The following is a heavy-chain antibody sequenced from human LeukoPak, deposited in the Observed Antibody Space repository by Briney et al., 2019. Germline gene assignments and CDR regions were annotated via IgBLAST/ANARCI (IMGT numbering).Heavy chain of an antibody. CDR2: IIPIFGTA. CDR3: ARHNLTLTPPDY. V-gene: IGHV1-69*13. J-gene: IGHJ4*02. D-gene: IGHD1-1*01. CDR1: GGTFSSYA. Sequence: ASVKVSCKASGGTFSSYAISWVRQAPGQGLEWMGGIIPIFGTANYAQKFHGRVTITADESTSTAYMELSSLRSEDTAVYYCARHNLTLTPPDYWGQGTLVTVSS.